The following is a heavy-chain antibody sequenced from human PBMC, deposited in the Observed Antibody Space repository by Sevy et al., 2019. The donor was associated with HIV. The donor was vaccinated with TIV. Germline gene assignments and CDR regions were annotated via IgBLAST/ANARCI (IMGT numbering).Heavy chain of an antibody. CDR1: GFNFDDYG. CDR2: INWNGDST. CDR3: ARVGTYYDSSHYAYYFDY. D-gene: IGHD3-22*01. V-gene: IGHV3-20*04. J-gene: IGHJ4*02. Sequence: GGSLRLSCAASGFNFDDYGMSWVHQAPGKGLEWVSGINWNGDSTSYADSVKGRFTISRDNAKNSLYLQMNSLRAEDTALYYCARVGTYYDSSHYAYYFDYWGQGTLVTVSS.